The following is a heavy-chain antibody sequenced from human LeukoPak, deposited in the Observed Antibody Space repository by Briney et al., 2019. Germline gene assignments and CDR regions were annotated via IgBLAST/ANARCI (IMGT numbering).Heavy chain of an antibody. Sequence: SETLSLTCTVSGGSISSYYWSWIRQPPGKGLEWIGYIYYSGSTNYNPSLKSRVTISVDTSKNQFSLKLSSVTAADTAVYYCAKDYSGNYWDYYFDFWGQGTLVTVSS. V-gene: IGHV4-59*01. CDR2: IYYSGST. CDR3: AKDYSGNYWDYYFDF. J-gene: IGHJ4*02. D-gene: IGHD1-26*01. CDR1: GGSISSYY.